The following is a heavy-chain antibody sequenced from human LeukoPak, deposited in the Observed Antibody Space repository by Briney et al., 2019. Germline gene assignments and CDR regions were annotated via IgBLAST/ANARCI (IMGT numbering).Heavy chain of an antibody. V-gene: IGHV3-48*03. CDR2: ISESGTTI. CDR1: GFSLSSYE. D-gene: IGHD1-1*01. CDR3: GRQRYFDY. J-gene: IGHJ4*02. Sequence: GGSLRLSCVASGFSLSSYEMSWARQAPGKGLEWVSYISESGTTIYYADSVKGRFTISRDTAKNSLYLQMNSLRAEDTAVYYCGRQRYFDYWGQGTLVTVSS.